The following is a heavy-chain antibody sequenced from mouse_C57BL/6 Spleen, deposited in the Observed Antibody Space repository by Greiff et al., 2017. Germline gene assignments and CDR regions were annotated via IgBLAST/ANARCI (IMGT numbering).Heavy chain of an antibody. J-gene: IGHJ4*01. Sequence: EVQLQESGGGLVQPGGSLSLSCAASGFTFTDYYMSWVRQPPGKALEWLGFIRNKANGYTTEYSASVKGRFTISRDNSQSILYLQMNALRAEDSATYYCARHGYAMDYWGQGTSVTVSS. V-gene: IGHV7-3*01. CDR3: ARHGYAMDY. CDR2: IRNKANGYTT. CDR1: GFTFTDYY.